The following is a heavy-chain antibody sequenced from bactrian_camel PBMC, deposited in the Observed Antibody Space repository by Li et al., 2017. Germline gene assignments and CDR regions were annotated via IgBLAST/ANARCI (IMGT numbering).Heavy chain of an antibody. D-gene: IGHD6*01. CDR1: GFSYSKYR. CDR3: AMNRLGSSWCLARHTADNY. CDR2: LYTGGGFT. V-gene: IGHV3S31*01. J-gene: IGHJ4*01. Sequence: VQLVESGGGSAQAGGSLRLSCAVSGFSYSKYRMAWFRQAPGQERAGVATLYTGGGFTYTADSVKGRFTISQDKAKDTVYLQMNSLKPDDTAMYYCAMNRLGSSWCLARHTADNYWGQGTQVTVS.